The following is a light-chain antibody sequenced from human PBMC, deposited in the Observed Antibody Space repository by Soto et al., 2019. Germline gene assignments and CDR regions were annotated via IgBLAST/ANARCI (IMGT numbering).Light chain of an antibody. CDR2: AST. V-gene: IGLV1-40*01. Sequence: QSVLTQPRSVSGAPGQRVTISCSGNSSNIGAGFDVHWYQQLRGAAPKLLIYASTNRPSGVPDRFSGSKSDTSASLAITGLQIDDEADYYCQSYDTGLTGHVLFGGGTKLTVL. CDR1: SSNIGAGFD. J-gene: IGLJ2*01. CDR3: QSYDTGLTGHVL.